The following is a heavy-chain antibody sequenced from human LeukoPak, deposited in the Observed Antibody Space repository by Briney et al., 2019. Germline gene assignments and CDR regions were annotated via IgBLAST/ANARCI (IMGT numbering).Heavy chain of an antibody. D-gene: IGHD5-18*01. CDR1: GFTFSSYS. V-gene: IGHV3-21*01. CDR3: ASGGYSYGYATNDY. J-gene: IGHJ4*02. CDR2: ISSSSSYI. Sequence: GGSLRLSCAASGFTFSSYSMNWVRQAPGKGLEWVSSISSSSSYIYYADSVKGRFTISRDNAKNSLYLQMNGLRAEDTAVYYCASGGYSYGYATNDYWGQGTLVTVSS.